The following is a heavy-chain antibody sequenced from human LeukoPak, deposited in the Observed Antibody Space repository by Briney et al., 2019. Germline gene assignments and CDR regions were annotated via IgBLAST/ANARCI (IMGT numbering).Heavy chain of an antibody. J-gene: IGHJ4*02. Sequence: SETLSLTCAVYGGSFSGYYWSWVRQPPGKGLEWIGEINHSGSTNYNPSLKGRVTISVDTSKNQFSLKLSSVTAADTAVYYCARPGYSGYEPDYWGQGTLVTVSS. V-gene: IGHV4-34*01. CDR1: GGSFSGYY. D-gene: IGHD5-12*01. CDR2: INHSGST. CDR3: ARPGYSGYEPDY.